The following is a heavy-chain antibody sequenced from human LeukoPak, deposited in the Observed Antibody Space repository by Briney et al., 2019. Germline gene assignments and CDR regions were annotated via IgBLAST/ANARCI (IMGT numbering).Heavy chain of an antibody. J-gene: IGHJ4*02. D-gene: IGHD1-1*01. Sequence: SETLSLTCTVSGYSISSGYYWGWIRQPPGKGLEWIGSLYHSGSTYYNPSLKSRVTISVDTSKNQFSLKLSSVTTADTAVYYCARLTWTNADDSWGQGTLVSVSS. CDR2: LYHSGST. CDR3: ARLTWTNADDS. V-gene: IGHV4-38-2*02. CDR1: GYSISSGYY.